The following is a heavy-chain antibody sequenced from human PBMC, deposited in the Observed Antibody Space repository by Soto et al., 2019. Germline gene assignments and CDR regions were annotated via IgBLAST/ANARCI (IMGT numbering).Heavy chain of an antibody. V-gene: IGHV3-33*01. CDR1: GFTFSSYG. CDR3: ARDPKDIVVVPAAMPSLGYYYYYMDV. J-gene: IGHJ6*03. CDR2: IWYDGSNK. D-gene: IGHD2-2*01. Sequence: QVQLVESGGGVVQPGRSLRLSCAASGFTFSSYGMHWVRQAPGKGLEWVAVIWYDGSNKYYADSVKGRFTISRDNSKNTLYLQMNSLRAEDTAVYYCARDPKDIVVVPAAMPSLGYYYYYMDVWGKGTTVTVSS.